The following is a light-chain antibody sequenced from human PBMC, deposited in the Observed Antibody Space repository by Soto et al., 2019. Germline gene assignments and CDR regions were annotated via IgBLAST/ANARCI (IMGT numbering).Light chain of an antibody. CDR2: EAT. CDR3: CSFAGSNSWV. CDR1: SGDVGTYDL. J-gene: IGLJ3*02. V-gene: IGLV2-23*01. Sequence: QSALTHPASVSGSPGQSITISCTGTSGDVGTYDLVSWYQHHPGAAPKLMIYEATRRPSGISNRFSGSKSGNTASLTISGLQAEDEAAYYCCSFAGSNSWVFGGGTKLTVL.